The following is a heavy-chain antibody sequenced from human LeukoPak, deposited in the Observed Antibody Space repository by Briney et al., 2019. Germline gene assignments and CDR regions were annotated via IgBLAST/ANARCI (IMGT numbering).Heavy chain of an antibody. D-gene: IGHD2-2*01. J-gene: IGHJ6*03. Sequence: GGSLRLFCAASGFTFTSYWMHWVRQAPGKGLVWVSRINTDGSNTIYADSVKGRFTISRDNAKNTLYLQMNSLRAEDTAVYYCARVGYCSSTSCYAYYCMDVWGKGTTVTVSS. CDR3: ARVGYCSSTSCYAYYCMDV. CDR1: GFTFTSYW. V-gene: IGHV3-74*01. CDR2: INTDGSNT.